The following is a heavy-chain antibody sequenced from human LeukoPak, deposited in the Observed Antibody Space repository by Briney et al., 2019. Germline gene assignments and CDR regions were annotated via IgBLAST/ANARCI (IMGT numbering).Heavy chain of an antibody. V-gene: IGHV3-23*01. CDR1: GLTFSSSA. CDR3: ATRKYFSFDS. D-gene: IGHD3-3*01. CDR2: ITSSGDST. J-gene: IGHJ4*02. Sequence: GGSLRLSCAASGLTFSSSAMSRVRQAPGKGLEWVSSITSSGDSTFYADSVKGRFTISRDNSKHTLYLQTGSLRAEDTAIYYCATRKYFSFDSWGQGTLVTVSS.